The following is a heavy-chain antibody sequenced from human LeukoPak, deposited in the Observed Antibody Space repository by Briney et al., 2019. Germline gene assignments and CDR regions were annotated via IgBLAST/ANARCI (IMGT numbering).Heavy chain of an antibody. Sequence: ASVKISCKASGYTFTNNFMHWVRQAPGQGLEWMGIINPSGDNTWYAQKFQGRVTMTRDMATSTDYMEVSSLRSEDTAVYYCARDNSVGDSAWWFDPWGQGTLVTVSS. D-gene: IGHD5-12*01. J-gene: IGHJ5*02. CDR2: INPSGDNT. CDR3: ARDNSVGDSAWWFDP. V-gene: IGHV1-46*01. CDR1: GYTFTNNF.